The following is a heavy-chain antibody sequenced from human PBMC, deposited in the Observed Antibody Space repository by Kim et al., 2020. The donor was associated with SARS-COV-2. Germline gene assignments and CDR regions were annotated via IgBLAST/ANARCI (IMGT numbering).Heavy chain of an antibody. D-gene: IGHD6-6*01. V-gene: IGHV4-59*08. CDR2: INYSGNS. J-gene: IGHJ4*02. Sequence: SETLSLTCSVSGGSISTYYWSWIRQPPGKGLEWIAYINYSGNSNYNPSLKSRVTISVDTSKNQVSLRLNSVTAADTAVYYCARHGLTYSSSFDYWGQGILVTVSS. CDR3: ARHGLTYSSSFDY. CDR1: GGSISTYY.